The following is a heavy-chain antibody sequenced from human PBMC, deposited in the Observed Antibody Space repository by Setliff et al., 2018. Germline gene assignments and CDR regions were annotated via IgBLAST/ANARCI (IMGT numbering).Heavy chain of an antibody. CDR1: GGTFSSYT. CDR2: IIPILGIA. J-gene: IGHJ4*02. CDR3: ARELNYYYDSSGYHRPNWYFDY. Sequence: SVKVSCKASGGTFSSYTISWVRQAPGQGLEWMGRIIPILGIANYAQKFQGRVTITADKSTSTAYMELSSLRSEDTAVHYCARELNYYYDSSGYHRPNWYFDYWGQGTLVTVSS. D-gene: IGHD3-22*01. V-gene: IGHV1-69*02.